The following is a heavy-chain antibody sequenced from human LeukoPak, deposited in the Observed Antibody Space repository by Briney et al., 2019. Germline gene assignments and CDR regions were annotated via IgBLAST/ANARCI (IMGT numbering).Heavy chain of an antibody. V-gene: IGHV3-33*01. CDR2: IWYDGSNN. CDR1: GFIFCSYN. D-gene: IGHD1-20*01. CDR3: AMAPNWSPYCVHV. J-gene: IGHJ6*03. Sequence: PGRSLRLSCAASGFIFCSYNMFWVRQAPGKGLEWVAVIWYDGSNNYYAESVKGRFIISRDTSKNTLYLQMNSLRAEDTAMYYCAMAPNWSPYCVHVWGKGTTVTVSS.